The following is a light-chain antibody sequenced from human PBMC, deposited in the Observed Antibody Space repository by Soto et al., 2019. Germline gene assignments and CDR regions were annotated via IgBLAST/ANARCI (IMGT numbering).Light chain of an antibody. V-gene: IGLV2-23*02. J-gene: IGLJ1*01. Sequence: QSALTQPASVSGSPGQSSTISCTGTSSVVGSYNLVSWYQQHPGKAPKLMIYEVSKRPSGVSNRFSGSKSGNTASLTISGLQAEDEADYYCCSYAGSSTYVFGTGTKLTVL. CDR2: EVS. CDR3: CSYAGSSTYV. CDR1: SSVVGSYNL.